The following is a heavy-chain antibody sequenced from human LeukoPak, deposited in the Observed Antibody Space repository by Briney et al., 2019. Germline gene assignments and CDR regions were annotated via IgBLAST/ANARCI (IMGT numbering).Heavy chain of an antibody. CDR2: ISAYNGNT. J-gene: IGHJ5*02. CDR3: ARVVTVTTYDSDWFDP. CDR1: GYTFTSYG. V-gene: IGHV1-18*01. D-gene: IGHD4-17*01. Sequence: ASVKVSCKASGYTFTSYGISWVRQAPGQGLEWMGWISAYNGNTNYAQKLQGRVTMTTDTSTSTAYMELRSLRSDDTAVYYCARVVTVTTYDSDWFDPWGQGTLVTVSS.